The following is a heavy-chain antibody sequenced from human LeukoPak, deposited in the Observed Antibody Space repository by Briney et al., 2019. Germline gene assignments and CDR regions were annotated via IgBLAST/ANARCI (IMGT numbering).Heavy chain of an antibody. Sequence: SETLSLTCAAYGGSFSGYYWSWIRQPPGKGLEWIGEVNHSGSTNYNPSLKSRVTISVDTSKNQSSLKLSSVTAADTAVYYCARRPSIAAPLDYWGQGTLVTVSS. CDR1: GGSFSGYY. V-gene: IGHV4-34*01. D-gene: IGHD6-6*01. CDR3: ARRPSIAAPLDY. J-gene: IGHJ4*02. CDR2: VNHSGST.